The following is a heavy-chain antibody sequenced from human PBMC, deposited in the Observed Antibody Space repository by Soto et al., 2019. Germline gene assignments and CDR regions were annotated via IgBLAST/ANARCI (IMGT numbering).Heavy chain of an antibody. CDR1: GGSLSDYF. Sequence: SETLALTCVVSGGSLSDYFWSWIRQPPGMALEWIGEINHLGSINYNPSLKSRVTMSVDTSKNQFSLTLNSVTAAGTATYYCARTPKASAGCGMKLLDVWGKGTTVRVSS. CDR2: INHLGSI. V-gene: IGHV4-34*01. CDR3: ARTPKASAGCGMKLLDV. J-gene: IGHJ6*04. D-gene: IGHD2-15*01.